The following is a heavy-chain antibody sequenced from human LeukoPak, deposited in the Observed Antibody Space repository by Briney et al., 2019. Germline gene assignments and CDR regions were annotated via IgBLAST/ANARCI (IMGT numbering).Heavy chain of an antibody. CDR1: GFTFSSYG. D-gene: IGHD5-18*01. Sequence: GGSLRLSCAASGFTFSSYGMHWVRQAPGKGLEWVAVMWYDGSNKYYADSVKGRFTISRDNSKNTLYLQMNSLRAEDTAVYYCARDFKVRCSYGKYGMDVWGQGTTVTVSS. CDR2: MWYDGSNK. V-gene: IGHV3-33*01. J-gene: IGHJ6*02. CDR3: ARDFKVRCSYGKYGMDV.